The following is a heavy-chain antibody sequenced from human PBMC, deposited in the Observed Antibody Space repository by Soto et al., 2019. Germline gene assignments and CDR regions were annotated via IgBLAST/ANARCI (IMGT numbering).Heavy chain of an antibody. J-gene: IGHJ6*02. CDR3: ARLRGAEAKDNYYYGMDV. CDR2: IIPIFGTA. V-gene: IGHV1-69*12. D-gene: IGHD6-13*01. CDR1: GGTFSSYA. Sequence: QVQLVQSGAEVKKPGSSVKVSCKASGGTFSSYAISWVRQAPGQGLEWMGGIIPIFGTANYAQKFQGRVTITADESTSTAYMELSSLSSEDTAVYYCARLRGAEAKDNYYYGMDVWGQGTTVTVSS.